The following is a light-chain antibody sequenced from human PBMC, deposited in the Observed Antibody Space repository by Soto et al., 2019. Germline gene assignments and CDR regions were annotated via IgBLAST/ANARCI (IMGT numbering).Light chain of an antibody. CDR3: TSFTSSYTLV. Sequence: QSVLTQPASVSGSPGQSITFSCTGTSSDVGGYKSVSWYQHHPGEAPKLIIYDVNNRPSGVSDRFSGSKSGDTASLTISGLQAEDEADYYCTSFTSSYTLVFGGGTKLTVL. CDR2: DVN. CDR1: SSDVGGYKS. J-gene: IGLJ2*01. V-gene: IGLV2-14*03.